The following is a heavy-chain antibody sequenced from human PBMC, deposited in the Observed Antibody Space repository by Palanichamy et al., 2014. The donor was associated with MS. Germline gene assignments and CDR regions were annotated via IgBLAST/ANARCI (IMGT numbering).Heavy chain of an antibody. CDR2: INNDGST. CDR3: ASGYFGTSGYSLDY. J-gene: IGHJ4*02. Sequence: GQPGGSLRLSCAASGFSVSSNYMSWVRQAPGKGLEWVSFINNDGSTFYADSVKGRFTISRDNSKNTLYLQMNSLRVEDAAVYYCASGYFGTSGYSLDYWGQGTLVTVSS. V-gene: IGHV3-66*01. CDR1: GFSVSSNY. D-gene: IGHD3-22*01.